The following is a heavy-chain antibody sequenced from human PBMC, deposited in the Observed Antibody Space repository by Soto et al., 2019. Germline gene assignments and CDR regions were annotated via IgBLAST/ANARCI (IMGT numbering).Heavy chain of an antibody. V-gene: IGHV4-34*01. CDR1: GGSFSGYY. CDR3: ARGSNTAMAPVNY. Sequence: SETLSLTCAVYGGSFSGYYWSWIRQPPGKGLEWIGEINHSGSTNYNPSLKSRVTISVDTSKNQFSLKLSSVTAADTAVYYCARGSNTAMAPVNYWGQGTLVTVSS. J-gene: IGHJ4*02. D-gene: IGHD5-18*01. CDR2: INHSGST.